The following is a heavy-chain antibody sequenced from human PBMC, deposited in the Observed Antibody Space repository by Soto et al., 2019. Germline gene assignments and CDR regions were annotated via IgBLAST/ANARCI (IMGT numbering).Heavy chain of an antibody. V-gene: IGHV1-8*01. Sequence: GASVKVSCKASGYTFTSYDINWVRQATGQGLEWMGWMNPNSGNTSYAQKFQGRVTMTRNTSISTAYMELSRLRSDDTAVYYCARDRELLVGYYYGMDVWGQGTTVTVSS. J-gene: IGHJ6*02. CDR1: GYTFTSYD. CDR2: MNPNSGNT. CDR3: ARDRELLVGYYYGMDV. D-gene: IGHD1-26*01.